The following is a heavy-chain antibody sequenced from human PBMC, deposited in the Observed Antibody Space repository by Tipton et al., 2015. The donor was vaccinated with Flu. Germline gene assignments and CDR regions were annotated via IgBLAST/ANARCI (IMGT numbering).Heavy chain of an antibody. D-gene: IGHD4-11*01. Sequence: TLSLTCAVSGDSISSDYFWGWIRQPPGKGLEWIATIHRSGSTNYNPSHKSRVTVSVDTSKNQFSLEVRSVTAADMAVYYCAGRDFSYYVSDPKNWFARGGRDTLVSVSS. V-gene: IGHV4-38-2*01. CDR2: IHRSGST. J-gene: IGHJ5*02. CDR1: GDSISSDYF. CDR3: AGRDFSYYVSDPKNWFAR.